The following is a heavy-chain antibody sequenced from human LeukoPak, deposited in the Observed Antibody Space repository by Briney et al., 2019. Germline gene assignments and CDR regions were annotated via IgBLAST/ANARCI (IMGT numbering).Heavy chain of an antibody. V-gene: IGHV3-23*01. J-gene: IGHJ4*02. CDR3: AKKFRGTTVISGDYFDY. CDR1: GFTFSSYA. CDR2: ISGSGDNT. Sequence: GGSLRLSCAASGFTFSSYAMSWVRQAPGKGLEWVSAISGSGDNTYYTDSVKGRFTVSRDNSKNTLYLQMNSLRAEDTAVYYCAKKFRGTTVISGDYFDYWGQGTLVTVSS. D-gene: IGHD4-17*01.